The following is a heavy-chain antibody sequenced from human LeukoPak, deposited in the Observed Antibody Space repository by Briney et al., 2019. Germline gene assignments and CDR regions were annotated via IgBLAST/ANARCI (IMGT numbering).Heavy chain of an antibody. D-gene: IGHD3-10*01. J-gene: IGHJ3*02. Sequence: SETLSLTCAVYGGSFSGYYWSWIRQPPGKGLEWIGEINRSGSTNYNPSLKSRVTISVDTSKNQFSLKLSSVTAADTAVYYCARGVGSAFDIWGQGTMVTVSS. V-gene: IGHV4-34*01. CDR2: INRSGST. CDR3: ARGVGSAFDI. CDR1: GGSFSGYY.